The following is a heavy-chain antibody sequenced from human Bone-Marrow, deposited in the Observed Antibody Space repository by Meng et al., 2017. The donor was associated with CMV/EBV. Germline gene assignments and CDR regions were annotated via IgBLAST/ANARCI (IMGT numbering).Heavy chain of an antibody. J-gene: IGHJ4*02. CDR1: GFNFAGYW. CDR2: IKYDGSET. CDR3: ARENYFAY. Sequence: GESLKISCAASGFNFAGYWMTWVRQAPGKGLEWVANIKYDGSETSYVGSVKGRFTISRDNAKNSLYLQMNSLRAEDTAVYYCARENYFAYWGQGTLVTIYS. V-gene: IGHV3-7*01.